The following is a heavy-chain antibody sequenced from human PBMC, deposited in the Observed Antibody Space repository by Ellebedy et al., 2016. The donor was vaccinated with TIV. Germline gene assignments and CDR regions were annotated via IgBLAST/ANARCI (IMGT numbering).Heavy chain of an antibody. CDR1: GFAFSTYW. D-gene: IGHD1-14*01. V-gene: IGHV3-74*01. CDR3: VRHRGYNFDV. Sequence: GESLKISCEASGFAFSTYWMLWVRQAPGEGLEFVSVIYSDGTTTAYADSVKGRFTISRDNTKNTLYLQMNSLRAEETALYYCVRHRGYNFDVWGQGTTVTVAS. J-gene: IGHJ3*01. CDR2: IYSDGTTT.